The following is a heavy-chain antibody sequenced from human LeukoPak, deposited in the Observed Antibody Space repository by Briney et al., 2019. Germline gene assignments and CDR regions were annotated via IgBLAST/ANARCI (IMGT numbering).Heavy chain of an antibody. CDR2: IRSKAYGGTT. Sequence: TGGSLRLSSAASGFTFSSYWMSWVRQAPGKGLEWVGFIRSKAYGGTTEYAASVKGRFTISRDDSKSIAYLQLNSLKTEDTAVYYCTRGYSSSWYPVSWGQGTLVTVSS. V-gene: IGHV3-49*04. D-gene: IGHD6-13*01. CDR3: TRGYSSSWYPVS. J-gene: IGHJ5*02. CDR1: GFTFSSYW.